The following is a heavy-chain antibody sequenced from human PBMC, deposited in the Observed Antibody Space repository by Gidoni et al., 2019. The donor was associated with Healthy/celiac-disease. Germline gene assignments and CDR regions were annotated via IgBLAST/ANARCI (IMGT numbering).Heavy chain of an antibody. V-gene: IGHV4-39*01. CDR2: IYYSGST. J-gene: IGHJ4*02. D-gene: IGHD3-22*01. CDR3: ASLLPWRYYYDSSGYYYFRY. Sequence: QLQLQESGPGLVKPSETLSLTCTVSGGPISSSSYYWGWIRQPPGKGLEWIGSIYYSGSTYYNPSLKSRVTISVDTSKNQFSLKLSSVTAADTAVYYCASLLPWRYYYDSSGYYYFRYWGQGTLVTVSS. CDR1: GGPISSSSYY.